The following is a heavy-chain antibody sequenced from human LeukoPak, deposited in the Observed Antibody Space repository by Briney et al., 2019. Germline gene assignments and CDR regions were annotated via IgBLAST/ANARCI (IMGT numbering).Heavy chain of an antibody. CDR1: GFTFSSYG. CDR3: AKDREYYGSGSSLTV. Sequence: GGSLRLSCAASGFTFSSYGMHWVRQAPGKGLEWVAVISYDGSNKYYADSVKGRFTISRDNSKNTLYLQMNSLRAEDTAVYYCAKDREYYGSGSSLTVWGQGTLVTVSS. CDR2: ISYDGSNK. D-gene: IGHD3-10*01. J-gene: IGHJ4*02. V-gene: IGHV3-30*18.